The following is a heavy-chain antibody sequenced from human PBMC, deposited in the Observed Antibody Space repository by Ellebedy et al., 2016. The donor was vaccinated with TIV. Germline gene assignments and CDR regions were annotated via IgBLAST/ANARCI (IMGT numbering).Heavy chain of an antibody. CDR3: VSASGP. CDR2: ITAGSDTI. Sequence: GESLKISXVASGFPFSKYWMHWVRQAPGKGLEWLSYITAGSDTIYYADPVKGRFTISRDNSKNVLFLQMNSLRVEDTAVYFCVSASGPWGQGTLVTVSS. V-gene: IGHV3-48*04. CDR1: GFPFSKYW. J-gene: IGHJ5*02.